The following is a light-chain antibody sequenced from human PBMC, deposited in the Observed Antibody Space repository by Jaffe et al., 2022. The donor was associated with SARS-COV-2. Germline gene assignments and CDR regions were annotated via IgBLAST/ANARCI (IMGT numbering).Light chain of an antibody. CDR2: EDN. V-gene: IGLV6-57*01. CDR1: SGSVAHNF. CDR3: QSYDSSNQNVV. Sequence: NFMLTQPHSVSESPGKTVTISCTRSSGSVAHNFVQWYQQRPGSSPTTVIYEDNKRPSGVPDRFSGSIDSSSNSASLTISGLRTEDEADYYCQSYDSSNQNVVFGGGTKLTVL. J-gene: IGLJ2*01.